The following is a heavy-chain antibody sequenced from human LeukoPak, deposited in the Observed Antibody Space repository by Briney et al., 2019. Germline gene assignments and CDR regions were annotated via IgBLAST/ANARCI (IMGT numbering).Heavy chain of an antibody. J-gene: IGHJ4*02. V-gene: IGHV3-23*01. CDR2: ISGSGGST. CDR1: GFTFSSYA. Sequence: GGSLRLSCAASGFTFSSYAMSWVRQAPGKGLEWVSAISGSGGSTYYADSVKGRFTISRDNSKNTLYLQMNSLRAEDTAVYYCAKGGTYYYDSSGYGTFDYWGQGTLVTVSS. D-gene: IGHD3-22*01. CDR3: AKGGTYYYDSSGYGTFDY.